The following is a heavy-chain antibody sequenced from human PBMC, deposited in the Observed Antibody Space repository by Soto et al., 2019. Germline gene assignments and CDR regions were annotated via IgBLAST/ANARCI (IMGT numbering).Heavy chain of an antibody. CDR2: IDPSDSYT. J-gene: IGHJ6*02. V-gene: IGHV5-10-1*01. CDR1: GYSFTSYW. CDR3: ARHHLFLSFGELSGMDV. Sequence: GEAVKISCKGSGYSFTSYWISWVREMPVKGLEWMGRIDPSDSYTNYSPSFQGHVTISADKSISAAYLQWSSLKASDTDMYYCARHHLFLSFGELSGMDVWGQGTTVTVSS. D-gene: IGHD3-10*01.